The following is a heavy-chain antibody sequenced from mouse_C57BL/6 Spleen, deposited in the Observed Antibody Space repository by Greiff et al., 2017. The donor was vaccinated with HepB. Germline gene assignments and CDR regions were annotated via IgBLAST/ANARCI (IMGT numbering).Heavy chain of an antibody. V-gene: IGHV1-50*01. CDR1: GYTFTSYW. CDR3: ARGAYYDYDRDY. J-gene: IGHJ2*01. CDR2: IDPSDSYT. Sequence: QVQLQQPGAELVKPGASVKLSCKASGYTFTSYWMQWVKQRPGQGLEWIGEIDPSDSYTNYNQKFKGKATLTVDTSTSTAYMQLSSLTSEDSAVYYCARGAYYDYDRDYWGQGTTLTVSS. D-gene: IGHD2-4*01.